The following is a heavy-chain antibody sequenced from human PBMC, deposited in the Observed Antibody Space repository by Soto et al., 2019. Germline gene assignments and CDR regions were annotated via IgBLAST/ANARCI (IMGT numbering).Heavy chain of an antibody. CDR2: ISGSGGST. V-gene: IGHV3-23*01. CDR3: AKDLRPGRDSVYYYGSGSLNYYMDV. J-gene: IGHJ6*03. CDR1: GFTFSSYA. D-gene: IGHD3-10*01. Sequence: GGSLRLSCAASGFTFSSYAMSWVRQAPGKGLEWVSAISGSGGSTYYADSVKGRFTISRDNSKNTLYLQMNSLTAEDTAVYYCAKDLRPGRDSVYYYGSGSLNYYMDVWGKGTTVTVSS.